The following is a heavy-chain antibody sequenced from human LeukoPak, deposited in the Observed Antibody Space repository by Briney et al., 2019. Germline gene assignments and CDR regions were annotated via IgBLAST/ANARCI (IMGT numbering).Heavy chain of an antibody. D-gene: IGHD6-19*01. J-gene: IGHJ4*02. CDR1: GGSISSSSYY. CDR3: ARPGSGWCETV. V-gene: IGHV4-39*01. CDR2: IYYSGST. Sequence: SETLSLTCTVSGGSISSSSYYWGWIRQPPGKGLEWIGSIYYSGSTYYNPSLKSRVTISVDTSKNQFSLKLSSVTAADTAVYYCARPGSGWCETVWGQGTLVTVSS.